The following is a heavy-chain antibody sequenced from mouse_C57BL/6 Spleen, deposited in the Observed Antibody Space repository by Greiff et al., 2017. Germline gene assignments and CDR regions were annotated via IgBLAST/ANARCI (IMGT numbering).Heavy chain of an antibody. V-gene: IGHV6-3*01. CDR2: IRLKSDNYAT. D-gene: IGHD2-4*01. Sequence: VQLKASGGGLVQPGGSMKLSCVASGFTFSNYWLNWVRQSPEKGLEWVAQIRLKSDNYATHYAESVKGRFTISRDDSKSSVYLQMNNLRAEVTGIYYCTRIYYDFFFAYWGQGTLVTVSA. CDR1: GFTFSNYW. CDR3: TRIYYDFFFAY. J-gene: IGHJ3*01.